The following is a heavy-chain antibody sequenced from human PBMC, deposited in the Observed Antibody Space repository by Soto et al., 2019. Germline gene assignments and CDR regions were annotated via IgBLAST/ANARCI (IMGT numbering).Heavy chain of an antibody. CDR1: GYTFTSYD. CDR3: ARALDSSGYYYLDQIDY. Sequence: SVKVSCKASGYTFTSYDINWVRQATGQGLEWMGWINVNNGNTNYAQNLQGRVTMTTDTSTSTAYMELSSLRSDDTAVYYCARALDSSGYYYLDQIDYWGQGTLVTVSS. CDR2: INVNNGNT. V-gene: IGHV1-18*01. J-gene: IGHJ4*02. D-gene: IGHD3-22*01.